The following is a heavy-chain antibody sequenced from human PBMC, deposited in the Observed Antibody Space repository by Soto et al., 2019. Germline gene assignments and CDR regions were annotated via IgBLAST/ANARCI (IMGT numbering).Heavy chain of an antibody. Sequence: QVQLVQSGAEVKKPGASVKVSCKTSGYTFTSYHISWVRQAPGQGLEWMGWISAYNTNTNYAQKFQGRVTMTTDTLTSTAYLELRSLRSDDTDVYYCARDTPPTDYWGQGTLVTVSS. V-gene: IGHV1-18*01. CDR3: ARDTPPTDY. J-gene: IGHJ4*02. CDR1: GYTFTSYH. CDR2: ISAYNTNT.